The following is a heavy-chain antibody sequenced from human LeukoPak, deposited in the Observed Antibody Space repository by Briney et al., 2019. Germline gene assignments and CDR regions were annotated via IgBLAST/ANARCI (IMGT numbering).Heavy chain of an antibody. J-gene: IGHJ1*01. V-gene: IGHV3-30*03. CDR2: ISYDGSNK. CDR1: VFTFSSYG. D-gene: IGHD2-2*03. Sequence: GRSLRLSCAASVFTFSSYGMHWVRQAPGKGLEWVAVISYDGSNKYYADSVKGRFTISRDNSKNKLYLQMNSLRAEDTAVYYCARDDALGDNALDIWGQGTLVTVSS. CDR3: ARDDALGDNALDI.